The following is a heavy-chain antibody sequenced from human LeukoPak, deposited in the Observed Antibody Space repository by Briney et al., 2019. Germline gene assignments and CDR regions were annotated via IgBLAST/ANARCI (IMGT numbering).Heavy chain of an antibody. CDR2: IRYDGSNK. Sequence: RGSLRLSCAASGFTFSSYGMHWVRQAPGKGLEWVAFIRYDGSNKYYADSVKGRFTISRDNSKNTLYLQMNSLRAEDTAVYYCAKDNIRIVVAGTIDYWGQGTLVTVSS. CDR3: AKDNIRIVVAGTIDY. V-gene: IGHV3-30*02. D-gene: IGHD6-19*01. CDR1: GFTFSSYG. J-gene: IGHJ4*02.